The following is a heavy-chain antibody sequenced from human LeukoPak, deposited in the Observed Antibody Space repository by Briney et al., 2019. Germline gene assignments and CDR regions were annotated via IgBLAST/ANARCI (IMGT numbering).Heavy chain of an antibody. CDR1: GFTFSSYG. V-gene: IGHV3-7*03. CDR2: IKQDGSEK. J-gene: IGHJ3*02. D-gene: IGHD3-3*01. Sequence: PGRSLRLSCAASGFTFSSYGMHWVRQAPGKGLEWVANIKQDGSEKYYVDSVKGRFTISRDNAKNSLYLQMNSLRAEDTAVYYCARDLEGFDIWGQGTMVTVSS. CDR3: ARDLEGFDI.